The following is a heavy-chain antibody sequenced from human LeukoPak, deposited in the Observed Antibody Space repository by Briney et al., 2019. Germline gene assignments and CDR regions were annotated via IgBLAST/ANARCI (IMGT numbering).Heavy chain of an antibody. Sequence: SETLSLTCTVSGGSIGSSSYYWGWIRQPPGKGLEWIGSIYYSGNTYYNPSLKSRVTISVDTSKNQFSLKLSSVTAADTAVYYCARDRTPITGTTDAFDIWGQGTMVTVSS. CDR1: GGSIGSSSYY. V-gene: IGHV4-39*07. CDR3: ARDRTPITGTTDAFDI. D-gene: IGHD1-7*01. J-gene: IGHJ3*02. CDR2: IYYSGNT.